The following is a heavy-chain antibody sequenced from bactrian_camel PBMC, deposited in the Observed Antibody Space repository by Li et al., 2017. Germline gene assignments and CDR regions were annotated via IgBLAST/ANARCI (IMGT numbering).Heavy chain of an antibody. CDR2: IDTTDGST. J-gene: IGHJ4*01. CDR3: AVDGPVAFCSDYPSDFRG. Sequence: HVQLVESGGGSVQAGGSLRLSCPFSGQQQGTYYMAWFRQAPGREREGVAAIDTTDGSTTYADSVKGRFTISRDNAKSVLYLQLNDLRTEDTALYYCAVDGPVAFCSDYPSDFRGWGQGTQVTVS. V-gene: IGHV3S1*01. D-gene: IGHD2*01. CDR1: GQQQGTYY.